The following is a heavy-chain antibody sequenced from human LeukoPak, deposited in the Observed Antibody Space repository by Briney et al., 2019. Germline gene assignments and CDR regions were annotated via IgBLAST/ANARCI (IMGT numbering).Heavy chain of an antibody. CDR3: ARDRPRYSSGWNAFDI. CDR2: IYYSGST. Sequence: SETLSLTCTVSGGSISSYYWSWIRQPPGKELEWIGYIYYSGSTNYNPSLKSRVTISVDTSKNQFSLKLSSVTAADTAVYYCARDRPRYSSGWNAFDIWGQGTMVTVSS. V-gene: IGHV4-59*01. CDR1: GGSISSYY. J-gene: IGHJ3*02. D-gene: IGHD6-19*01.